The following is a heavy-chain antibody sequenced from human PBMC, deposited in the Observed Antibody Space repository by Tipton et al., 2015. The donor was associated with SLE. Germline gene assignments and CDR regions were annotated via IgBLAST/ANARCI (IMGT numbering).Heavy chain of an antibody. Sequence: SLRLSCAASGFTFDDYGLHWVRQVPGKGLEWVSGISWNSGYIGYADSVKGRFTISRDNAKKSLYLQMDSLRPEDTALYYCAEDHSLGIYFYGMGVWGQGTTVTVSS. CDR3: AEDHSLGIYFYGMGV. V-gene: IGHV3-9*01. CDR1: GFTFDDYG. D-gene: IGHD4-11*01. CDR2: ISWNSGYI. J-gene: IGHJ6*02.